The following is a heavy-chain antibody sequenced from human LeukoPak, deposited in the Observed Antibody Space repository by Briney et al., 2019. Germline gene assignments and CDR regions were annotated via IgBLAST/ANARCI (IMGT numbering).Heavy chain of an antibody. CDR2: ISGSGGIT. CDR3: AKVNGILTGYYKGYFGY. CDR1: GFTFSSYA. D-gene: IGHD3-9*01. V-gene: IGHV3-23*01. Sequence: PVGSLRLSCAASGFTFSSYAMSWVRQAPGKGLEWVSAISGSGGITYYADSVKGRFTISRYNSKNTLYLQMNSLRAEDTAVSYCAKVNGILTGYYKGYFGYWGQGTLVTVSS. J-gene: IGHJ4*02.